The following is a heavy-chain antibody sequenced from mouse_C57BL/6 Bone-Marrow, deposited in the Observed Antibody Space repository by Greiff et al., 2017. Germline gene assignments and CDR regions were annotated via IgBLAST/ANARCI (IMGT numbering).Heavy chain of an antibody. CDR3: AREGGDGYSLYAMDY. J-gene: IGHJ4*01. Sequence: QVQLQQSGAELARPGASVKLSCKASGYTFTSYGISWVKQRTGQGLEWIGEIYPRSGNTYYNEKFKGKATLTADKSSSTAYMELRSLTSEDSAVYFCAREGGDGYSLYAMDYWGQGTSVTVSS. D-gene: IGHD2-3*01. CDR1: GYTFTSYG. CDR2: IYPRSGNT. V-gene: IGHV1-81*01.